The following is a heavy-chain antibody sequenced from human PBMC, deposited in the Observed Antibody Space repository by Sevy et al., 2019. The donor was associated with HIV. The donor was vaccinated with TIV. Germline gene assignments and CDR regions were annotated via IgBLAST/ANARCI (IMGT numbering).Heavy chain of an antibody. J-gene: IGHJ6*02. D-gene: IGHD2-15*01. CDR1: GFIFSSYE. CDR2: ISQSGSSV. CDR3: ARVVAYCSGGSCFPGYYYGMDV. V-gene: IGHV3-48*03. Sequence: GGSLRLSCAASGFIFSSYEMNWVRQAPGKGLEWVSSISQSGSSVYYSDSVKGRFTISRDNAKNSLYLQMNSLRAEDTAVYYCARVVAYCSGGSCFPGYYYGMDVWGQGTTVTVSS.